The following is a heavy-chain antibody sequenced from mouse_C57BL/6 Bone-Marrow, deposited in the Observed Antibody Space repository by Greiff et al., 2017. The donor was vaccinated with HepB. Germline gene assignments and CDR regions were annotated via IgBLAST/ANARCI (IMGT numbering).Heavy chain of an antibody. Sequence: EVQGVESGGGLVKPGGSLKLSCAASGFTFSSYAMSWVRQTPEKRLEWVATISDGGSYTYYPDNVKGRFTISRDNAKNNLYLQMSHLKSEDTAMYYCARVDYGRGYWGQGTTLTVSS. J-gene: IGHJ2*01. CDR2: ISDGGSYT. CDR1: GFTFSSYA. CDR3: ARVDYGRGY. D-gene: IGHD1-1*01. V-gene: IGHV5-4*01.